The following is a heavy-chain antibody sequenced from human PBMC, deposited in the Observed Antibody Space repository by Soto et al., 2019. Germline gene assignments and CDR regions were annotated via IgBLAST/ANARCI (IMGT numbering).Heavy chain of an antibody. J-gene: IGHJ3*02. V-gene: IGHV4-28*01. Sequence: PSETLSLTCAVSGYSISSSNWWGWIRQPPGKGLEWIGYIYYSGSTYYNLSLKSRVTMSVDTSKNQFSLKLSSVTAVDTAVYYCARTNSGYDAFDIWGQGTMVTVSS. CDR3: ARTNSGYDAFDI. D-gene: IGHD3-22*01. CDR1: GYSISSSNW. CDR2: IYYSGST.